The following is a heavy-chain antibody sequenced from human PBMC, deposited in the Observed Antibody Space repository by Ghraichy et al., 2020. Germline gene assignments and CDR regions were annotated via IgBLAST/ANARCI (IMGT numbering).Heavy chain of an antibody. CDR3: ARRGYDILTGPTSFDY. CDR2: IKQDGSEK. J-gene: IGHJ4*02. CDR1: GFTFSSYW. D-gene: IGHD3-9*01. Sequence: GGSLRLSCAASGFTFSSYWMSWVRQAPGKGLEWVANIKQDGSEKYYVDSVKGRFTISRDNAKNSLYLQMNSLRAEDTAVYYCARRGYDILTGPTSFDYWGQGTLVTVSS. V-gene: IGHV3-7*03.